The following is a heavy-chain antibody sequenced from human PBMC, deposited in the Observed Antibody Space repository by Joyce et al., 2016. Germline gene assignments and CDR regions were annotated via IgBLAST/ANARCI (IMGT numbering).Heavy chain of an antibody. D-gene: IGHD2-2*01. CDR2: ISPDGSKK. J-gene: IGHJ4*02. CDR1: GFTFNRYA. CDR3: ARSPSNSWHTFDS. V-gene: IGHV3-30-3*01. Sequence: QVQLVESGGGVAQPGRSLRLSCAASGFTFNRYAMQWVRQTRGTGLEWVAGISPDGSKKFYSDSVKDRFIISRDNSNKMVFVQMNSLRVEDTGVYYCARSPSNSWHTFDSWGQGTLVSVSS.